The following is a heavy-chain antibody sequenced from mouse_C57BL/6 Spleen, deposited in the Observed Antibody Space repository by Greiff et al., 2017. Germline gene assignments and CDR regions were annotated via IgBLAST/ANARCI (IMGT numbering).Heavy chain of an antibody. CDR2: IDPENGAT. CDR1: GFNIKDDY. V-gene: IGHV14-4*01. Sequence: VQLQQSGAELVRPGASVKLSCTASGFNIKDDYMHWVKQRPEQGLEWIGWIDPENGATEYASKFQGKATITADTSSNTAYLQLSSLTSEDTAVYYCTQLGFYYYAMDYWGQGTSVTVSS. CDR3: TQLGFYYYAMDY. J-gene: IGHJ4*01. D-gene: IGHD4-1*01.